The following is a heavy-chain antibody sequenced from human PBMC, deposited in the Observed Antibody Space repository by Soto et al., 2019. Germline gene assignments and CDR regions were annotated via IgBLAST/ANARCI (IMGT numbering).Heavy chain of an antibody. J-gene: IGHJ4*02. V-gene: IGHV3-9*01. CDR2: ISWNGDSS. D-gene: IGHD2-2*02. CDR1: GLTFDDYA. CDR3: AKDSYTMVGRTHIDF. Sequence: DVHLVESGGGLVQPGRSLRLSCVASGLTFDDYAMHWVRQAPGKGLEWVSGISWNGDSSGYADSVKGRFTISRDNAKNSLFLQMNSLRADDTALYFCAKDSYTMVGRTHIDFCGRGTLVTVSS.